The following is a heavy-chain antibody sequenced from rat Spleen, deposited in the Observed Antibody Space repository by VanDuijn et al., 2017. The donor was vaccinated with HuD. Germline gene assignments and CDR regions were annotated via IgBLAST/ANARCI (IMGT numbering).Heavy chain of an antibody. D-gene: IGHD1-1*01. J-gene: IGHJ1*01. Sequence: EVQLVESGGGLVQPGRSLKLSCAASGFTFSDYYMAWVRQAPKKGLEWVASISCEDNSTYYGDSVKGRFTMSRDNAKSTLYLQMNSLRSEDTATYYCTTVVGDSYWYFDFWGPGTMVTVSS. CDR2: ISCEDNST. V-gene: IGHV5-22*01. CDR1: GFTFSDYY. CDR3: TTVVGDSYWYFDF.